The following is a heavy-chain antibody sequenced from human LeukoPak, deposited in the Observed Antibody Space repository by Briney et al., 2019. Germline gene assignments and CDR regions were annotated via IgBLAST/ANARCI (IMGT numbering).Heavy chain of an antibody. V-gene: IGHV3-48*01. D-gene: IGHD3-22*01. CDR3: ARDFSRATMIVVVKPVFDI. J-gene: IGHJ3*02. CDR1: GLSFSTYS. CDR2: ISGSSRTI. Sequence: PGGSLRLSCAASGLSFSTYSMNWVRQAPGKGLEWLSYISGSSRTIYYADSVMGRFTISRDNSKNTLYLQMNSLRAEDTAVYYCARDFSRATMIVVVKPVFDIWGQGTMVTVSS.